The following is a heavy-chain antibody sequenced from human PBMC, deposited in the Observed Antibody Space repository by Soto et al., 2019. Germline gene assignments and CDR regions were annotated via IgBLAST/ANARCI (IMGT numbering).Heavy chain of an antibody. CDR2: IKSKTDGGTT. D-gene: IGHD1-26*01. J-gene: IGHJ4*02. CDR1: GFTFSNAW. Sequence: GGSLRLSCAASGFTFSNAWMNWVRQAPGKGLEWVGRIKSKTDGGTTDYAAPVKGRFTISRDDSKNTLYLQMNSLKTEDTAVYYCTTPECELLARQNDYWGQGTLVTVSS. CDR3: TTPECELLARQNDY. V-gene: IGHV3-15*07.